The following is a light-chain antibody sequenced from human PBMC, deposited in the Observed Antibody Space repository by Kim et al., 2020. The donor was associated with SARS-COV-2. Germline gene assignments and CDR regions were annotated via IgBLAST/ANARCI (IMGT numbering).Light chain of an antibody. CDR1: QNVRSY. Sequence: SLSPGERDTFLCRASQNVRSYLAWYQQKPGQAPRLLIYDAFNRATGIPARFSGSGSGTDFSLSISSLEPEDFAVYFCQQRSNWPYTFGQGTKLEI. CDR3: QQRSNWPYT. CDR2: DAF. V-gene: IGKV3-11*01. J-gene: IGKJ2*01.